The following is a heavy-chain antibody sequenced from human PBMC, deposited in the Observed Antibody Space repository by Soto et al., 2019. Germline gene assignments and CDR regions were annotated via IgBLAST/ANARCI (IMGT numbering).Heavy chain of an antibody. Sequence: QVQLVESGGGVVQPGRSLRLSCAASGFTFSSYGMHWVRQAPGKGLEWVAVISYDGSNKYYADSVKGRFTISRDNSKNTLYLQMNSLRAEDTAVYYCAKALVTHARSSSTNDSGMDVWGQGTTVTVSS. J-gene: IGHJ6*02. CDR2: ISYDGSNK. D-gene: IGHD2-21*02. CDR1: GFTFSSYG. CDR3: AKALVTHARSSSTNDSGMDV. V-gene: IGHV3-30*18.